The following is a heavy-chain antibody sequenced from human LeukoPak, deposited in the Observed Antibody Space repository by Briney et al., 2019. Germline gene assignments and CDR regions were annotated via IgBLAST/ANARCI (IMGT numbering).Heavy chain of an antibody. CDR3: AKVSNYDSSGYSDY. CDR1: GFTFSSYA. J-gene: IGHJ4*02. CDR2: ISDSGGNT. V-gene: IGHV3-23*01. Sequence: PGGSLRLSCVASGFTFSSYAMTWVRQAPGKGLEWVSAISDSGGNTYYADSVKGRFTISRDNSKNTLYLQMNSLRAEDTAVYYCAKVSNYDSSGYSDYWGQGTLVTVSS. D-gene: IGHD3-22*01.